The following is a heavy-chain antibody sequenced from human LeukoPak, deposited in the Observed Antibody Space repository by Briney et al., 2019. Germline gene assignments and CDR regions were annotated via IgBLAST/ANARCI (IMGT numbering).Heavy chain of an antibody. J-gene: IGHJ4*02. CDR1: GGTFSSYA. D-gene: IGHD3-3*01. V-gene: IGHV1-18*01. CDR3: ARDTSYYDFWSGYYSIDY. CDR2: ISAYNGNT. Sequence: ASVKVSCKASGGTFSSYAISWVRQAPGQGLEWMGWISAYNGNTNYAQKLQGRVTMTTDTSTSTAYMELRSLRSDDTAVYYCARDTSYYDFWSGYYSIDYWGQGTLVTVSS.